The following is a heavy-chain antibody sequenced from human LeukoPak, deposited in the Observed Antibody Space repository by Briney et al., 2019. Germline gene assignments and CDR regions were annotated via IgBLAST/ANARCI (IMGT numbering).Heavy chain of an antibody. Sequence: PGGSLRLSCTASGFSFSDAWMTWVRQAPGKGLECVGRIKPIATGGTTEYAAPVKGRFTISRDDSKNTVYLQMNSLESEDTAVYYCTTPPDWGQGTLVTVSS. CDR1: GFSFSDAW. CDR2: IKPIATGGTT. V-gene: IGHV3-15*01. J-gene: IGHJ4*02. CDR3: TTPPD.